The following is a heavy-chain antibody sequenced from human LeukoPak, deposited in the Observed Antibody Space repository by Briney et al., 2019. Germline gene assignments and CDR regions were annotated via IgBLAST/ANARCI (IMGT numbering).Heavy chain of an antibody. Sequence: PSETLSLTCTVSGGSISYYYWNWIRQPPGEGLEWIGYIYSSGSTNYNPSLKSRVTISLDTSKNQFSPKLSSVTAADTAVYYCARMGDYYDSSGYRHDAFDIWGQGTMVTVSS. CDR3: ARMGDYYDSSGYRHDAFDI. D-gene: IGHD3-22*01. CDR2: IYSSGST. CDR1: GGSISYYY. V-gene: IGHV4-59*01. J-gene: IGHJ3*02.